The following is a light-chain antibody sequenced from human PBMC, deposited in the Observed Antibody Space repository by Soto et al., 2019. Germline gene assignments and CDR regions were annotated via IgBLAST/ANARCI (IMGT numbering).Light chain of an antibody. Sequence: QSVLTQPPSASGTPGQRVTISCSGSSSNIGSNTVNWYQQLPGTTPKLLIYYNNQRPSGVPDRFSGSKSGTSASLAISGLQSEDEADYYCAAWDGSLNVVVFGGGTQLTVL. CDR3: AAWDGSLNVVV. J-gene: IGLJ2*01. CDR2: YNN. CDR1: SSNIGSNT. V-gene: IGLV1-44*01.